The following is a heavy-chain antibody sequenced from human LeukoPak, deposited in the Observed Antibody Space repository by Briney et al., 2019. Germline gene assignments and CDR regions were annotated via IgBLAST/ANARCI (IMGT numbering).Heavy chain of an antibody. CDR1: GFIFGDYW. CDR2: LKYDGIEK. Sequence: GGSLRLSCVGSGFIFGDYWMTWVRQAPGKGLEWVAALKYDGIEKYHLASVAGRFTISRDNPKNSLYLQMNSLSVDDTAVYYCVRNRVVVPNGDWFDSWGQGILVTVSS. V-gene: IGHV3-7*01. D-gene: IGHD3-22*01. J-gene: IGHJ5*01. CDR3: VRNRVVVPNGDWFDS.